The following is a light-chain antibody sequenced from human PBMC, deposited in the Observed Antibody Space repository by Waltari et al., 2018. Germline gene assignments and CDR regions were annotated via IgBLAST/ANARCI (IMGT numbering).Light chain of an antibody. J-gene: IGKJ5*01. V-gene: IGKV2-28*01. CDR1: QSLLHSNGYSY. CDR3: MQGLQSPQIT. CDR2: LGS. Sequence: EIVMTQSPLSLPVTPGEPASMSCRSSQSLLHSNGYSYLDWYVQKPGQSPQLLSYLGSTRASGVPDRCSGSGSGTDFTLKISRVEAEDVGVYYCMQGLQSPQITFGQGTRLEI.